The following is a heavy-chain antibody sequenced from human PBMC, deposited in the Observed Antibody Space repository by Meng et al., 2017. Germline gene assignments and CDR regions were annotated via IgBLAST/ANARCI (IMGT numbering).Heavy chain of an antibody. Sequence: GESLKISCAASGFTFSSYWMSWVRQAPGKGLEWVANIKQDGSEKYYVDSVKGRFTISRDNAKNSLYLQMNSLRAEDTAVYYCARDFFGDYKWDYYYGMDVWGQGTMVTVSS. CDR2: IKQDGSEK. CDR1: GFTFSSYW. D-gene: IGHD4-17*01. CDR3: ARDFFGDYKWDYYYGMDV. V-gene: IGHV3-7*01. J-gene: IGHJ6*02.